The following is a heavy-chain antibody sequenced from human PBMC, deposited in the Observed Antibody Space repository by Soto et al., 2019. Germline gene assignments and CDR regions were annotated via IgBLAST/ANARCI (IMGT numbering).Heavy chain of an antibody. J-gene: IGHJ4*02. V-gene: IGHV3-30*18. CDR1: GFTFSSYG. D-gene: IGHD2-21*02. Sequence: GGSLRLSCAASGFTFSSYGMHWVRQAPGKGLEWVAVISYDGSNKYYADSVKGRFTISRDNSKNTLYLQMNSLRAEDTAVYYCAKDEVLVTTGYYFDYWGQGTLVTVSS. CDR2: ISYDGSNK. CDR3: AKDEVLVTTGYYFDY.